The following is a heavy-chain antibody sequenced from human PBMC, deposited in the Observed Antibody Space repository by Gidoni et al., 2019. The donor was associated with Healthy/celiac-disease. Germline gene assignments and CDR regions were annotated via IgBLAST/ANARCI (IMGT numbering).Heavy chain of an antibody. J-gene: IGHJ6*03. CDR3: ARRADILTGYYWYYFYYMDV. CDR2: IHYSGNS. V-gene: IGHV4-59*01. CDR1: GDSINNYY. D-gene: IGHD3-9*01. Sequence: QVQLQESGPGLVKPSETLSLTCTVSGDSINNYYWTWIRQPPGKGLEWIGYIHYSGNSNYNPSLNSRVTMSVDTSKNQFSLKLRSVTAADTAVYFCARRADILTGYYWYYFYYMDVWGKGTTVTVSS.